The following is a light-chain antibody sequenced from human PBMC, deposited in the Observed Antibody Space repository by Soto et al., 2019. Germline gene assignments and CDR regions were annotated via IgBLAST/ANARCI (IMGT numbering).Light chain of an antibody. CDR1: QTISSW. Sequence: DIQMTQSPSTLSGSVGDRVTITCRASQTISSWLAWYQQKPGKAPKLPIYKASTLKSGVPSRFSGSGSGTEFTLTISSLQPADFATYYCQHYNSYSEAFGQGTKVELK. CDR3: QHYNSYSEA. CDR2: KAS. V-gene: IGKV1-5*03. J-gene: IGKJ1*01.